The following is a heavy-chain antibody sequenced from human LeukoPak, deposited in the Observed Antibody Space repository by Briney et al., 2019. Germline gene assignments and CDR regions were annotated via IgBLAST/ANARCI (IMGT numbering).Heavy chain of an antibody. Sequence: SETLSLTCAVYGGSLSDYYWSWIRQSPGKGLEWIGEISHRGRTYYNLSLKSRVTISIDTSKNQFSLKLSSVTAADTAVYYCAREIRRGDYFPYYYYYMDVWGKGTTVTISS. CDR2: ISHRGRT. J-gene: IGHJ6*03. CDR1: GGSLSDYY. V-gene: IGHV4-34*01. D-gene: IGHD4-17*01. CDR3: AREIRRGDYFPYYYYYMDV.